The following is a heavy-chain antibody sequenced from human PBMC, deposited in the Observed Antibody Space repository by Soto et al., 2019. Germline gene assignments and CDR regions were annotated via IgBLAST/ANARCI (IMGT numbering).Heavy chain of an antibody. CDR1: GFTFSSYW. CDR2: IKQDGSEK. J-gene: IGHJ4*02. V-gene: IGHV3-7*03. Sequence: PVGSLRLSCAASGFTFSSYWMSWVRQAPGKGLEWVANIKQDGSEKYYVDSVKGRFTISRDNAKNSLYLQMNSLRAEDTAVYYCASSGAIVATFGWGQGTLVTVSS. CDR3: ASSGAIVATFG. D-gene: IGHD5-12*01.